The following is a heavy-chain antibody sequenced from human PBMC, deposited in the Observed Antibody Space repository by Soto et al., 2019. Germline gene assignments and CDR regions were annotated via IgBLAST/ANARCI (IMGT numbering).Heavy chain of an antibody. CDR3: ATSYGSGYRAFDY. Sequence: QVQLVQSGAEVKRPGSSVKVSCKASGDTFNFYSINWVRQAHGLGLEWMGRVNPIVSMSNYAQRFQGRVTMTADKSTSTAYMELSGLRSEDTAIYYCATSYGSGYRAFDYWGQGALVTVSS. J-gene: IGHJ4*02. V-gene: IGHV1-69*04. D-gene: IGHD3-10*01. CDR1: GDTFNFYS. CDR2: VNPIVSMS.